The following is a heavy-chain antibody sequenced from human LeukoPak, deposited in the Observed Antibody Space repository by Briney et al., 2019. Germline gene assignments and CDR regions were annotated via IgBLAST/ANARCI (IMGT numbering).Heavy chain of an antibody. CDR2: ISSSSSYI. CDR3: ARKGNPRPNFVGVVPPPRQFDY. D-gene: IGHD2-21*01. Sequence: GGSLRLSCAASGFTFSSYSMNWVRQAPGKGLEWVSSISSSSSYIYYADSVKGRFTISRDNAKNSLYLQMNSLRAEDTAVYYWARKGNPRPNFVGVVPPPRQFDYGGKEP. V-gene: IGHV3-21*01. CDR1: GFTFSSYS. J-gene: IGHJ4*01.